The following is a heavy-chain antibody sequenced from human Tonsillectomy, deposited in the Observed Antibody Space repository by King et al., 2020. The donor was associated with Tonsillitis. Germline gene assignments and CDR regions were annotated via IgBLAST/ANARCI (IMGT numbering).Heavy chain of an antibody. Sequence: QLVQSGAEVKKPGESLKISCKGSGDTFSNYWIGWVRQMPGKGLEWMGIIYPGDSDTRYSPSFQGQVTISADTSISTAYLQWSSLKASDTAMYYCARLARTQQWLGDYWGQGTLVTVSS. D-gene: IGHD6-19*01. CDR1: GDTFSNYW. CDR2: IYPGDSDT. J-gene: IGHJ4*02. V-gene: IGHV5-51*01. CDR3: ARLARTQQWLGDY.